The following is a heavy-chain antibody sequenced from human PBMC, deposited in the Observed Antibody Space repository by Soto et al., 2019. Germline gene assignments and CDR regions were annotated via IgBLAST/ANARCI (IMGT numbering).Heavy chain of an antibody. CDR3: ARQVGSYDFWSGYYMYNWFDP. D-gene: IGHD3-3*01. V-gene: IGHV4-39*01. Sequence: SETLSLTCTVSGGSINSSSYYWGWIRQPPGKGLEWIGSIYYSGSTYYNPSLKSRVTISVDTSKNQFSLKLSSVTAADTAVYYCARQVGSYDFWSGYYMYNWFDPWGQGTLVTVSS. J-gene: IGHJ5*02. CDR1: GGSINSSSYY. CDR2: IYYSGST.